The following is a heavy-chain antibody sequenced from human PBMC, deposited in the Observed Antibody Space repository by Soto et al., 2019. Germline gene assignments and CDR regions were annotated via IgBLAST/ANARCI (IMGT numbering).Heavy chain of an antibody. J-gene: IGHJ6*02. V-gene: IGHV3-30*18. Sequence: SLRLSCAASGFTFSSYGMHWVRQAPGKGLEWVAFISHDGSNKYYADSVKGRFTTSRDNSKSTLYLQMSSLRAEDTAFYYCAKRRNVLRFLEWSSGMEVWGQGTTVTVSS. CDR1: GFTFSSYG. CDR3: AKRRNVLRFLEWSSGMEV. CDR2: ISHDGSNK. D-gene: IGHD3-3*01.